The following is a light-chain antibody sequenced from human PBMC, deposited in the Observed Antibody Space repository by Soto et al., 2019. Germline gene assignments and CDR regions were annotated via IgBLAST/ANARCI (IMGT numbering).Light chain of an antibody. CDR3: QQYGRSPA. J-gene: IGKJ4*01. CDR1: QSVSSSF. CDR2: GAS. V-gene: IGKV3-20*01. Sequence: EIVLTQSPGTLSLSPGERATLSCRASQSVSSSFLAWYQQKPGQAPGLHIYGASNRATGIPDRFSGSGSGTDFTLTISTLEPEDFAVYYCQQYGRSPAFGGGTKVEIK.